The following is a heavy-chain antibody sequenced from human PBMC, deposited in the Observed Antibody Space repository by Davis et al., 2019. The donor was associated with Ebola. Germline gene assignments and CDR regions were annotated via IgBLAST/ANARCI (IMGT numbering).Heavy chain of an antibody. V-gene: IGHV1-69*13. D-gene: IGHD1-26*01. J-gene: IGHJ6*02. CDR2: IIPIFGTA. CDR3: ASRPLVGATRAAYYYYGMDV. CDR1: GGTFSSYA. Sequence: SVKVSCKASGGTFSSYAISWVRQAPGQGLEWMGGIIPIFGTANYAQKFQGRVTITADESTSTAYMELSSLRSEDTAVYYCASRPLVGATRAAYYYYGMDVWGQGTTVTVSS.